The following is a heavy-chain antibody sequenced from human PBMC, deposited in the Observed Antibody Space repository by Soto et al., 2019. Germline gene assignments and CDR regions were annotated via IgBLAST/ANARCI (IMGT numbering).Heavy chain of an antibody. CDR2: ITGTGGNT. CDR1: GFPLSTYG. J-gene: IGHJ6*02. Sequence: EVQLLESGGCLVQPGGSLRLSCAASGFPLSTYGMTWVRQAPGKGLEWVSAITGTGGNTYYVDSVKGRLTSSRDNSKNILYLQVNSLRVEDTAVYYCARIRGYWYGLDVWGQGTTVTVSS. CDR3: ARIRGYWYGLDV. V-gene: IGHV3-23*01.